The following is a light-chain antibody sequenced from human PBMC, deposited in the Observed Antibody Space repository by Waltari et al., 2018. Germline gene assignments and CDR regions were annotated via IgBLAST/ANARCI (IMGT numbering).Light chain of an antibody. V-gene: IGKV3-11*01. CDR2: GTS. CDR1: QSVSSA. Sequence: EIMLTQSPATLSLSPGERATLSCRASQSVSSALAWYQQKPGQAPRLLIYGTSNRATGIPARFSGSGSGTDFSLTISRLEPEDFAVYFCQQRVNLLRTFGEGTKVEIK. J-gene: IGKJ4*01. CDR3: QQRVNLLRT.